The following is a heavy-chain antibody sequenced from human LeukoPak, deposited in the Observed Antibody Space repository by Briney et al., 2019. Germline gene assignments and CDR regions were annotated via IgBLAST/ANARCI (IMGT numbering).Heavy chain of an antibody. J-gene: IGHJ5*02. CDR3: AREWEYQLLYWFDP. CDR1: GFSFGTYG. D-gene: IGHD2-2*01. CDR2: INWNGAST. V-gene: IGHV3-20*04. Sequence: GGSLRLSCAASGFSFGTYGMSWVRQVPGKGLEWVSGINWNGASTVYADSVKGRFTISRDNAKNSLYLQMNSLRAEDTAVYYCAREWEYQLLYWFDPWGQGTLVTVSS.